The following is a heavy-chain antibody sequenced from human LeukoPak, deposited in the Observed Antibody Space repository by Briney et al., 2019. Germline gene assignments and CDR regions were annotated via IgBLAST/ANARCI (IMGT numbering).Heavy chain of an antibody. CDR2: IYHSGST. D-gene: IGHD3-16*01. V-gene: IGHV4-38-2*02. CDR3: ARGVGLTQGGAFDF. J-gene: IGHJ4*02. Sequence: SENLSLTCTVSGYSINSGFYWGWIRQPPGKGLEWIGSIYHSGSTHYKSSLKSRVTISVDTSKNQLSLKLTSVTAADTAVYYCARGVGLTQGGAFDFWGQGTLVTVSS. CDR1: GYSINSGFY.